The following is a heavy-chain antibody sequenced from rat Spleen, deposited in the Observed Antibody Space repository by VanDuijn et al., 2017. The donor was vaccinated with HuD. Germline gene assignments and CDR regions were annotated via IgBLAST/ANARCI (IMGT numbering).Heavy chain of an antibody. V-gene: IGHV5-7*01. CDR1: GFTFSDYN. CDR2: IIYDGSRT. Sequence: EVQLVESGGGLVQPGRSLKLSCAASGFTFSDYNMAWVRQAPKKGLEWVATIIYDGSRTYYRDSVQGRFTISRDNAKSTLYLQMDSLRSEDTATYYCARHSAAPVYVMDAWGQGASVTVSS. D-gene: IGHD3-1*01. J-gene: IGHJ4*01. CDR3: ARHSAAPVYVMDA.